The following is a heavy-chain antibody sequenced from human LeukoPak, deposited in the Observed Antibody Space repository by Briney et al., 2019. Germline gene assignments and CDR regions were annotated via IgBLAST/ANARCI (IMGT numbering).Heavy chain of an antibody. V-gene: IGHV3-74*01. CDR2: INSDGSST. Sequence: GGSLRLSCAASGFTFSSYWMHWVCQAPGKGLVWVSRINSDGSSTSYADSVKGRFTISRDNAKNTLYLQMNSLRAEDTAVYYCARDPEATSYFDYWGQGTLVTVSS. CDR1: GFTFSSYW. CDR3: ARDPEATSYFDY. J-gene: IGHJ4*02. D-gene: IGHD1-26*01.